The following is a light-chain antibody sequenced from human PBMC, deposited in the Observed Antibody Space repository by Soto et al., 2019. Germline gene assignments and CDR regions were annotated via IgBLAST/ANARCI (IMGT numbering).Light chain of an antibody. CDR1: QTVTSN. V-gene: IGKV3-15*01. Sequence: ERVITQSPATLSVSPGERATLSCRASQTVTSNLAWYQQKPGQTPRLLIYGASTRATGFPARFSGSGSGTEFTLTISSLQSEDFAVYYCQQYNDWPLTFGGGTKVDIK. CDR2: GAS. CDR3: QQYNDWPLT. J-gene: IGKJ4*01.